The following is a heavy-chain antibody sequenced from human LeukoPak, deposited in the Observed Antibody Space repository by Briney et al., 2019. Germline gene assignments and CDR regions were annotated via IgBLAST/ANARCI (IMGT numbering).Heavy chain of an antibody. CDR1: GFTFSSYW. CDR3: AKDRGAVAGKGGWFDP. J-gene: IGHJ5*02. CDR2: ISGSGGST. D-gene: IGHD6-19*01. Sequence: GGSLRLSCAASGFTFSSYWMHWVRQAPGKGLEWVSAISGSGGSTYYADSVKGRFTISRDNSKNTLYLQMNSLRAEDTAVYYRAKDRGAVAGKGGWFDPWGQGTLVTVSS. V-gene: IGHV3-23*01.